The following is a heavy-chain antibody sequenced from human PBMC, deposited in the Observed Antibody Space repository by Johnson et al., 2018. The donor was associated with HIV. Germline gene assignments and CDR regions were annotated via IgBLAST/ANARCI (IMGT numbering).Heavy chain of an antibody. Sequence: VQLMESGGGVVQPGRSLRLSCAASGFTFSSYGMHWVRQAPGKGLIWVACIKTDGSDTNYADSVKGRFTISRDNAKNTVYLQTDSLRDEDMAVYYFARGALGSFDIWGQGTMVTVSA. CDR3: ARGALGSFDI. J-gene: IGHJ3*02. CDR1: GFTFSSYG. V-gene: IGHV3-74*02. D-gene: IGHD3-10*01. CDR2: IKTDGSDT.